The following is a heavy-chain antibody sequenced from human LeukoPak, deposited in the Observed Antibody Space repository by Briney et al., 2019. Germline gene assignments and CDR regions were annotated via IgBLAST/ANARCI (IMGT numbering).Heavy chain of an antibody. Sequence: WASVKVSCTASGVTFSSYSISWVRQAPGQGLEWLGGIIVIFGTPNYPQKFHGRFTITADESTSTVYMELSSLRSEDTAMYYCARDVDSSMVTNWFDSWGQGTLVTVSS. CDR1: GVTFSSYS. J-gene: IGHJ5*01. CDR2: IIVIFGTP. D-gene: IGHD5-18*01. V-gene: IGHV1-69*13. CDR3: ARDVDSSMVTNWFDS.